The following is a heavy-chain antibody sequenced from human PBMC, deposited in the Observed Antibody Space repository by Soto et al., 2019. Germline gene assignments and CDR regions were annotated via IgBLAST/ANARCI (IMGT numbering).Heavy chain of an antibody. CDR3: ASRARFGGVIADDY. D-gene: IGHD3-16*02. Sequence: SETLSLTCTVSGGSISSGGYYWSWIRQHPGKGLEWIGYIYYSGSTYYNPSLKSRVTISVDTSKNQFSLKLSSVTAADTAVYYCASRARFGGVIADDYWGQGTLVTVSS. CDR2: IYYSGST. V-gene: IGHV4-31*03. J-gene: IGHJ4*02. CDR1: GGSISSGGYY.